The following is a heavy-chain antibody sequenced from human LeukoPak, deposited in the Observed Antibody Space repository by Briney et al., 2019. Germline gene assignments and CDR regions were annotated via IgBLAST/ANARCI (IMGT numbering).Heavy chain of an antibody. V-gene: IGHV3-53*01. CDR3: ARDPYYYDSSGYYDAFDI. Sequence: GGSLRLSCAASGLTFSSYAMSWVRQAPGKGLEWVSVIYSGGSTYYADSVKGRFTISRDNSKNTLYLQMNSLRAEDTAVYYCARDPYYYDSSGYYDAFDIWGQGTMVTVSS. D-gene: IGHD3-22*01. CDR2: IYSGGST. CDR1: GLTFSSYA. J-gene: IGHJ3*02.